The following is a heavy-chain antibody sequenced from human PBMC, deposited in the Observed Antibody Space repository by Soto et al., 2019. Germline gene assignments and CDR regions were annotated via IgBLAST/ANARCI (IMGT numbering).Heavy chain of an antibody. Sequence: QVQLVESGGGVVQPGGSLRLSCAASEFIFSGYGMHWVRQAPGKGLEWVAIISDDGSNEEYADSVKGRFTISRDNSKNTLYLQMNSLRAEDTALYYCTKAITTFGFYCDSWGQGTLVTVSS. CDR2: ISDDGSNE. CDR1: EFIFSGYG. V-gene: IGHV3-30*18. CDR3: TKAITTFGFYCDS. D-gene: IGHD1-1*01. J-gene: IGHJ4*02.